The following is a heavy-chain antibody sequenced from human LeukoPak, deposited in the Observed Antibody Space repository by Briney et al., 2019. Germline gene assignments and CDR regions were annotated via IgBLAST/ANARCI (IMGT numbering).Heavy chain of an antibody. Sequence: GGSLRLSCAASGFTFSDYYMNWVRQAPGKGLEWVSYISSSSSTIYYADSVKGRFTISRDNAKNSLYLQMNSLRAEDTAVYYCARESDTYYYDSSGYYPPDPWGQGTMVTVSS. D-gene: IGHD3-22*01. V-gene: IGHV3-48*01. CDR3: ARESDTYYYDSSGYYPPDP. CDR1: GFTFSDYY. CDR2: ISSSSSTI. J-gene: IGHJ3*01.